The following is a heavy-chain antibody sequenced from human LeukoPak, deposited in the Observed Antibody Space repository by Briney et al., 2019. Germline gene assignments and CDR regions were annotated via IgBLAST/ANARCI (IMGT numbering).Heavy chain of an antibody. CDR3: ASTTYYWN. CDR1: GFTSGHIFTDYW. V-gene: IGHV3-7*01. Sequence: GGSLRLSCVASGFTSGHIFTDYWMTWVRQVPGKGLEWVANINQDGSQTYYLDSVKARFTISRDNAKNSLFLQMNSLRVEDTAVYFCASTTYYWNWGQGTLVTVSS. CDR2: INQDGSQT. J-gene: IGHJ4*02. D-gene: IGHD1-20*01.